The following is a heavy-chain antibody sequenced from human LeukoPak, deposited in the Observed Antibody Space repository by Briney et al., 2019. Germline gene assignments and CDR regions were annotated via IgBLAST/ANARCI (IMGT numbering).Heavy chain of an antibody. Sequence: PSETLSLTCTVSGGSISYYYWNWIRQPAGKGLEWIGRIYTSGRTYYNPSLKSRVSMSVDTSKNQFSLKLSSVTAADTAVYYCAREGRQGTGGWYYFDYWGQGTLVTVSS. CDR3: AREGRQGTGGWYYFDY. D-gene: IGHD6-19*01. CDR1: GGSISYYY. V-gene: IGHV4-4*07. CDR2: IYTSGRT. J-gene: IGHJ4*02.